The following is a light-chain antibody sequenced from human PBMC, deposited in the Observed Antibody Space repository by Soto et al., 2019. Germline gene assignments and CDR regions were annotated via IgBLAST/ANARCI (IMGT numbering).Light chain of an antibody. Sequence: QAVVTQPPSESGTPGQRVTISCSGSSSNIGSNKVNWYQQVPGTAPKLLIYSNDQRPSGVPGRFSGSKSGTSASLAISGLQSEDEADYYCATWDDSLNGPVFGGGTKVTVL. CDR3: ATWDDSLNGPV. J-gene: IGLJ2*01. CDR1: SSNIGSNK. CDR2: SND. V-gene: IGLV1-44*01.